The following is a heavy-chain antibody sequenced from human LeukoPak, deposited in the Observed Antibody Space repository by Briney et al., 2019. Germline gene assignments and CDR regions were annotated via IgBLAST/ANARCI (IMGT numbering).Heavy chain of an antibody. Sequence: GGSLRLSCTASGLTFSSYSMNWVRQAPGKGLEWVSYISSSSSSIYDADSVKGRFTISRDNAKNALYLQMNSLRAEDTAVYYCAREPEARGLNRFDPWGQGTLVTVSS. J-gene: IGHJ5*02. CDR2: ISSSSSSI. CDR1: GLTFSSYS. V-gene: IGHV3-48*04. D-gene: IGHD3/OR15-3a*01. CDR3: AREPEARGLNRFDP.